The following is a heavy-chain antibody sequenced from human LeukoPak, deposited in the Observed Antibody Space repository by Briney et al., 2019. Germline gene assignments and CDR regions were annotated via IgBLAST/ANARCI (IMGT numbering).Heavy chain of an antibody. V-gene: IGHV4-59*11. Sequence: SETLSLTCTVSGGSISSHYWSWIRQPPGKALEWIGYIFHSASTNYNPSLKSRVTISVDTSKSQFSLKLNSVTAADTAVYYCARDARCYGSSGYYAFDIWGQGTMVTVSS. CDR3: ARDARCYGSSGYYAFDI. CDR2: IFHSAST. J-gene: IGHJ3*02. D-gene: IGHD3-22*01. CDR1: GGSISSHY.